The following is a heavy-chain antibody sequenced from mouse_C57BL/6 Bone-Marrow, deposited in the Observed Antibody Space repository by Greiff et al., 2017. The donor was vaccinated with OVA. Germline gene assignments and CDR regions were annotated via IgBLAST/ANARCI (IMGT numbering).Heavy chain of an antibody. CDR3: ARDSNYVGTSFDY. J-gene: IGHJ2*01. V-gene: IGHV1-50*01. CDR1: GYTFTSYW. CDR2: IDPSDSYT. Sequence: VQLQQPGAELVKPGASVKLSCKASGYTFTSYWMQWVKQRPGQGLEWIGEIDPSDSYTNYNQKFKGKATLTVDTSSSTAYMQLSSLTSEDSAVYDCARDSNYVGTSFDYWGQGTTLTVSS. D-gene: IGHD2-5*01.